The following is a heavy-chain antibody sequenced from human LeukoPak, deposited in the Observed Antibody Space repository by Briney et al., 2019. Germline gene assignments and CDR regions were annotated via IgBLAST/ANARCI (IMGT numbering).Heavy chain of an antibody. Sequence: SETLSLTCAVSGGSISSGGYSWSWIRQPPGKGLEWIGYIYHSGSTYYNPSLKSRVTISVDRSKNQFSLKLSSVTAADTAVHYCARASTSFDYWGQGTLVTVSS. CDR3: ARASTSFDY. V-gene: IGHV4-30-2*01. CDR2: IYHSGST. CDR1: GGSISSGGYS. D-gene: IGHD5/OR15-5a*01. J-gene: IGHJ4*02.